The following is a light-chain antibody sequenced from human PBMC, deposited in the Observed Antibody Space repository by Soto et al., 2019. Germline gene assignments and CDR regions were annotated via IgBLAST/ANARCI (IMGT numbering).Light chain of an antibody. J-gene: IGKJ4*01. CDR2: DAS. CDR1: QSVDTY. Sequence: EIVLTQSPATLSLSPGERATLSCRASQSVDTYLAWYQQKPGQAPRLLIYDASIRATGIPVRFSGSGSGTDFTLTISSLEPEDFAVYYCQQRLNWPLTFGGGTKVEIK. CDR3: QQRLNWPLT. V-gene: IGKV3-11*01.